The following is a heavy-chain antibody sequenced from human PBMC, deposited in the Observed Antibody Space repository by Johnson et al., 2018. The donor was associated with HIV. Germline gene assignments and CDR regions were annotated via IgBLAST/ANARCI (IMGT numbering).Heavy chain of an antibody. CDR1: GFTFSNYP. D-gene: IGHD2-15*01. CDR3: AKEGRGGAFDI. Sequence: QVQLVESGGGVVRPGRSLRLSCAASGFTFSNYPMHWVRQAPGKGLEWVAVISFDGSNKFYADSVKGRFTISRDNSKNTLYLQMNSLRAEDTAVYYCAKEGRGGAFDIWGQGTMVTVSS. J-gene: IGHJ3*02. V-gene: IGHV3-30*04. CDR2: ISFDGSNK.